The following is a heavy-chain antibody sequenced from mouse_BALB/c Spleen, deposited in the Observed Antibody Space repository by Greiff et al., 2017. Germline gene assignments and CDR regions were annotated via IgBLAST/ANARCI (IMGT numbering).Heavy chain of an antibody. CDR3: ARGYGSSPLYAMDY. V-gene: IGHV1-82*01. J-gene: IGHJ4*01. D-gene: IGHD1-1*01. Sequence: GQLQQSGPELVKPGASVKISCKASGYAFSSSWMNWVKQRPGQGLEWIGRIYPGDGDTNYNGKFKGKATLTADKSSSTAYMQLSSLTSVDSAVYFCARGYGSSPLYAMDYWGQGTSVTVSS. CDR2: IYPGDGDT. CDR1: GYAFSSSW.